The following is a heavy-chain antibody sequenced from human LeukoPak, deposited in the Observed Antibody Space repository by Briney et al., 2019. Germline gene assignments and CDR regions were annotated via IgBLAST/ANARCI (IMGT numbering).Heavy chain of an antibody. D-gene: IGHD6-13*01. CDR1: GFTFSSYA. Sequence: PGGSLRLSCAASGFTFSSYAMSWVRQAPGKGLEWVSAISGSGGSTYYADSVKGRFTISRDNSKNTLYLQMNSLRAEDTAVYCCAKGIAAATLGYFDYWGQGTQVSVSS. J-gene: IGHJ4*02. V-gene: IGHV3-23*01. CDR3: AKGIAAATLGYFDY. CDR2: ISGSGGST.